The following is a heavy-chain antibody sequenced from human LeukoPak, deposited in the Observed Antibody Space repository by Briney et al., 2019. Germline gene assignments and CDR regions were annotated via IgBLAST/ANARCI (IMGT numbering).Heavy chain of an antibody. V-gene: IGHV3-30*04. Sequence: HPGRSLRLSCAASGFTFSSYAMHWVRQAPGKGLEWVAVISYDGSNKYYADSVKGRFTISRDNGKNSLYLQMNSLRDEDTAVYYCARDWGRQLGQDYYYGMDVWGQGTTVTVSS. CDR1: GFTFSSYA. CDR3: ARDWGRQLGQDYYYGMDV. D-gene: IGHD3-16*01. CDR2: ISYDGSNK. J-gene: IGHJ6*02.